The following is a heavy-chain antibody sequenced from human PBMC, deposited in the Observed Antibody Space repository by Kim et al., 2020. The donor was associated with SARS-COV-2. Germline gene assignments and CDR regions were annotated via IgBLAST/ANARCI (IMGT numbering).Heavy chain of an antibody. D-gene: IGHD3-10*01. CDR2: INHSGST. Sequence: SETLSLTCAVYGGSFSGYYWSWIRQPPGKGLEWIGEINHSGSTNYNPSLKSRVTISVDTSKNQFSLKLSSVTAADTAVYYCARGNGVVRGVYNYWGQGTLVTVSS. V-gene: IGHV4-34*01. CDR3: ARGNGVVRGVYNY. CDR1: GGSFSGYY. J-gene: IGHJ4*02.